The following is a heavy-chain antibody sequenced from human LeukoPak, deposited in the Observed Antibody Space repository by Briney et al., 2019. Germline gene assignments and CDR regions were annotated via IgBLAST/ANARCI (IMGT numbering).Heavy chain of an antibody. J-gene: IGHJ4*02. CDR1: GGSFSGYY. CDR3: ARGREEVCSGGSCCPFDY. CDR2: INHSGST. Sequence: SETLSLTCAVYGGSFSGYYWNWIRQPPGKGLEWIGEINHSGSTNYNPSLKSRVTISVDTSKNQLSLKLSSVTAADTAVYYCARGREEVCSGGSCCPFDYWGQGTLVTVSS. V-gene: IGHV4-34*01. D-gene: IGHD2-15*01.